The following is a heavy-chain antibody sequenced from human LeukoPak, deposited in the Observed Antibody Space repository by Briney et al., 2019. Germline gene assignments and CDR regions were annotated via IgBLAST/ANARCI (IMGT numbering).Heavy chain of an antibody. V-gene: IGHV3-21*01. J-gene: IGHJ4*02. Sequence: GGSLRLSCAASGFTFSSYSMNWVRQAPGKGLEWVSSISSSSSYIYYADSVKGRFTISRDNAKNSLYLQMSSLRAEDTAVYYCAPLGESSGYYPDYFDYWGQGTLVPVS. CDR1: GFTFSSYS. D-gene: IGHD3-22*01. CDR2: ISSSSSYI. CDR3: APLGESSGYYPDYFDY.